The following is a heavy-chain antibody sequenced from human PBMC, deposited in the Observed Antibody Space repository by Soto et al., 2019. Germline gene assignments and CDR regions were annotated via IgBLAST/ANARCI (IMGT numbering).Heavy chain of an antibody. J-gene: IGHJ4*02. CDR3: SIAAAGTFDY. Sequence: SETLSLTCTVSGGSISSGDYYWSWIRQPPGKGLEWIGYIYYSGSTYYNPSLKSRVTISVDTSKNQFSLKLSSVTAADTAVYYCSIAAAGTFDYWGQGTLVTVSS. CDR1: GGSISSGDYY. CDR2: IYYSGST. D-gene: IGHD6-13*01. V-gene: IGHV4-30-4*01.